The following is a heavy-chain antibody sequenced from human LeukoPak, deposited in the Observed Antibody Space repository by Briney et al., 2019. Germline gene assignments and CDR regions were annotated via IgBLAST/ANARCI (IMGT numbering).Heavy chain of an antibody. V-gene: IGHV4-38-2*02. CDR2: IYHSGST. Sequence: SETLSLTCTVSGYSINNGYYWGWIRQPPGKGLEWIGSIYHSGSTYYNPSLKSRVTISVDTSKNQFSLKLSSVTAADTAVYYCARDGVVAINWFDPWGQGTLVTVSS. J-gene: IGHJ5*02. CDR3: ARDGVVAINWFDP. CDR1: GYSINNGYY. D-gene: IGHD3-22*01.